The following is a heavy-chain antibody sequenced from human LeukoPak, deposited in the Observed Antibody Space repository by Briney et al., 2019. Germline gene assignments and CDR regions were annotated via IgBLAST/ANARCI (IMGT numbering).Heavy chain of an antibody. CDR1: GFTFRNSA. J-gene: IGHJ4*02. CDR2: FTGGDGSA. Sequence: QPGGSLRLSCAASGFTFRNSAMSWFRQAPGKGLEWVSTFTGGDGSAYYADSVKGRFTISRDNSKNTLYLQMNSLRAEDTALYYCAKEGFDYWGQGTLVTVSS. V-gene: IGHV3-23*01. CDR3: AKEGFDY.